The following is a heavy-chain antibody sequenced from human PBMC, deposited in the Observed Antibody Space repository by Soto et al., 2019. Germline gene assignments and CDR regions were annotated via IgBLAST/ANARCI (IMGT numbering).Heavy chain of an antibody. J-gene: IGHJ6*02. CDR3: ARGQRVGYYYYGMDV. CDR1: GGSFSGYY. Sequence: SETLSLTCAVYGGSFSGYYWSWIRQPPGKGLEWIGEINHSGSTNYNPSLKSRVTISVDTSKNQFSLKLSSVTAADTAVYYCARGQRVGYYYYGMDVWGQGTTVTVSS. CDR2: INHSGST. V-gene: IGHV4-34*01.